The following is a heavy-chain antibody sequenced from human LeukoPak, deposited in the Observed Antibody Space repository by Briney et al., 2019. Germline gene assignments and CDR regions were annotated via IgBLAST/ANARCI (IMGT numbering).Heavy chain of an antibody. Sequence: GASVKVSCKASGYTFTSYDISWVRQATGQGLEWMGWTNPNSGNTGYAQKFQGRVTMTRNTSISTAYMELSSLRSEDTAVYYCARWSGSTEGFDYWGQGTLVTVSS. D-gene: IGHD2-15*01. CDR2: TNPNSGNT. V-gene: IGHV1-8*01. J-gene: IGHJ4*02. CDR1: GYTFTSYD. CDR3: ARWSGSTEGFDY.